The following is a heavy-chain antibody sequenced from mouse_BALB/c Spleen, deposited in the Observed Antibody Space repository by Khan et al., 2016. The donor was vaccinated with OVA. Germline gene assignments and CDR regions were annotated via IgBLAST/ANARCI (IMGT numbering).Heavy chain of an antibody. D-gene: IGHD1-1*01. CDR1: GFTFSSYS. V-gene: IGHV5-6-4*01. CDR2: ITSGGSYT. J-gene: IGHJ2*01. CDR3: SRDRNYYGSSFYFDY. Sequence: EVELVASGGGLVKPGGSLKLSCAASGFTFSSYSMSWVRQTPEKRLEWVATITSGGSYTYYPDSVKGRFTISRDNARNTLYLQMSSLKSEDTAMYYCSRDRNYYGSSFYFDYWGQGTTLTVSS.